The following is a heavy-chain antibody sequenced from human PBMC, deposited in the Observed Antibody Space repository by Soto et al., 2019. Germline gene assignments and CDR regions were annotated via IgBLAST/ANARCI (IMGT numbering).Heavy chain of an antibody. V-gene: IGHV1-46*01. CDR3: AKNRGLQYYFDC. Sequence: GASVKVSCKASGYTFTSYYMHWVRQAPGQGLEWMGIINPSGGSTSYAQKFQGRVTMTRDTSTSTVYMELSSLRAEDTAVYYCAKNRGLQYYFDCWGQGTLVTVSS. CDR2: INPSGGST. J-gene: IGHJ4*02. CDR1: GYTFTSYY.